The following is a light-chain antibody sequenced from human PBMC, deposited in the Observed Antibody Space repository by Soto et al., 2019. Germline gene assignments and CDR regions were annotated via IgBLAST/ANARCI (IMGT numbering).Light chain of an antibody. J-gene: IGLJ2*01. Sequence: QSALTQPASVSGSPGQSITISCTGTSSDVGGYNYVSWYQQHPGKVPKLMIYAVRNRPSGVSNRFSGSKSGNTASLTISGLQAEDEADYYCSSYTSSSTLVVFGGGTKVTVL. CDR1: SSDVGGYNY. CDR2: AVR. CDR3: SSYTSSSTLVV. V-gene: IGLV2-14*01.